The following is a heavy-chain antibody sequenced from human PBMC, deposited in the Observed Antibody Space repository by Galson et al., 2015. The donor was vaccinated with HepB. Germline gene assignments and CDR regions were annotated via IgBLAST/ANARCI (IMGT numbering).Heavy chain of an antibody. CDR3: ARGAYVVVPAAIVA. CDR2: IKHDGSEK. Sequence: SLRLSCAAFGFTFNNYWMNWVRQAPGKGLEWVAIIKHDGSEKYYVDSVRGRFTISRDNAKNSLYLQMNSLRAGDTAVYYCARGAYVVVPAAIVAWGQGTLVTVSS. CDR1: GFTFNNYW. J-gene: IGHJ5*02. V-gene: IGHV3-7*01. D-gene: IGHD2-2*01.